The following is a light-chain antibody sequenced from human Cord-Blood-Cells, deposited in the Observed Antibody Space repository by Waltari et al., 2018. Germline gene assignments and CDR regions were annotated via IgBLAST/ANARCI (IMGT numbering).Light chain of an antibody. CDR1: RSDVGSYNL. CDR2: EGS. CDR3: CSYAGSSTFHVV. Sequence: QSALTQPASVSGSPGQSITISCTGTRSDVGSYNLVSWYQQHPGKATKLMIYEGSKRPSGVSNRFSGSKSGNTASLTISGLQAEDEADYYCCSYAGSSTFHVVFGGGTKLTVL. J-gene: IGLJ2*01. V-gene: IGLV2-23*03.